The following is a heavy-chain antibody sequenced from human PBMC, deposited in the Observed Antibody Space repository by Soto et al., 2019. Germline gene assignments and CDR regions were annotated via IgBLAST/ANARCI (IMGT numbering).Heavy chain of an antibody. CDR2: IWYDGSNK. CDR1: GFTFSSYG. J-gene: IGHJ4*02. D-gene: IGHD6-13*01. V-gene: IGHV3-33*01. CDR3: ARDQVGAAAGTFSY. Sequence: QVQLVESGGGVVQPGRSLRLSCAASGFTFSSYGMHWVRQAPGKGLEWVAVIWYDGSNKYYADSVKGRFTISRDNSKNTLYLQMNSLRAEDTAVYYCARDQVGAAAGTFSYCGQGTLVTVST.